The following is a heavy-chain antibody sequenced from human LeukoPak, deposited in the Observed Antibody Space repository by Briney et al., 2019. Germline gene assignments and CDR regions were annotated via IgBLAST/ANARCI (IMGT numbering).Heavy chain of an antibody. J-gene: IGHJ6*02. CDR3: ARDVVLMVYAVYGMDV. CDR2: INPNSGGT. D-gene: IGHD2-8*01. V-gene: IGHV1-2*02. Sequence: ASVKVSSKASGYTFTVYYMHCVPHAPGQGLEWMVWINPNSGGTNYAQKFQGRITMTRDTSISTAYMELSRLRSDDTAVYYCARDVVLMVYAVYGMDVWGQGTTVTVSS. CDR1: GYTFTVYY.